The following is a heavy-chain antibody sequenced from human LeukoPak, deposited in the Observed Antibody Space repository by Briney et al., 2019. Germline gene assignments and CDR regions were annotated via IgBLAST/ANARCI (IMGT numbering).Heavy chain of an antibody. J-gene: IGHJ4*02. CDR3: AKDRDSRRVVDY. CDR2: ISSSGSTI. D-gene: IGHD2-15*01. CDR1: GFTFSDYY. V-gene: IGHV3-11*01. Sequence: GGSLRLSCAASGFTFSDYYMSWIRQAPGKGLEWVSYISSSGSTIYYADSVKGRFTISRDNAKNTLYLQMNSLRAEDTAVYYCAKDRDSRRVVDYWGQGTLVTVSS.